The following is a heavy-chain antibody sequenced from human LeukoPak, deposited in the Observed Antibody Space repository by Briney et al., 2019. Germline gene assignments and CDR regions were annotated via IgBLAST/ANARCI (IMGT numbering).Heavy chain of an antibody. CDR3: ARTIRQKDGYNYYYGMDV. Sequence: ASVKVSCKASGYTFTSYYRHWVRQAPGQGLEWMGIINPSGGSTSYAQKFQGRVTMTRDTSTSTVYMELSSLRSEDTAVYYCARTIRQKDGYNYYYGMDVWGQGTTVTVSS. V-gene: IGHV1-46*01. J-gene: IGHJ6*02. CDR1: GYTFTSYY. D-gene: IGHD3-3*02. CDR2: INPSGGST.